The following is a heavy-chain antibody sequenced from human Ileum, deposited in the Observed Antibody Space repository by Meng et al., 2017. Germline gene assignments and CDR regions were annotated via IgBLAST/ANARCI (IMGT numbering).Heavy chain of an antibody. CDR3: ARGAYLGSGYYFDY. V-gene: IGHV4-30-4*01. J-gene: IGHJ4*02. CDR1: GGSMRSGDNY. CDR2: IYYSGST. Sequence: QAQLQESGPGLVNPSQTPSLTRAVSGGSMRSGDNYWSGLRQPPGKGLEWIGYIYYSGSTYYTPSLKSRVIMSVDTSANRFSLNLNSVTAADTAVYFCARGAYLGSGYYFDYWGQGALVTVSS. D-gene: IGHD3-10*01.